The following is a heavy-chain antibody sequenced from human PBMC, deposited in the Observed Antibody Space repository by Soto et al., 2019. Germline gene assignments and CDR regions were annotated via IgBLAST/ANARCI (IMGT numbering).Heavy chain of an antibody. CDR2: IWYDGSVK. V-gene: IGHV3-33*01. J-gene: IGHJ4*02. Sequence: LRLSCAAPGFTFGTYGMHWVRQAPGKGLEWVAGIWYDGSVKTYADSVKGRFSISRDNSKKTVYLQMNTLRAGDTAVYYGASADCGGQCPCDYWGQGTLVTVSS. CDR3: ASADCGGQCPCDY. CDR1: GFTFGTYG. D-gene: IGHD2-21*01.